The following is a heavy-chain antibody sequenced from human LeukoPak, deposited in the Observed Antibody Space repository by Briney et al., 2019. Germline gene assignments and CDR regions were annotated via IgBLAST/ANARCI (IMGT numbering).Heavy chain of an antibody. CDR1: GASVSSDY. V-gene: IGHV4-59*02. CDR3: GRNLGSGSDH. CDR2: THYRGDV. J-gene: IGHJ4*02. D-gene: IGHD3-10*01. Sequence: SETLSLTCSVSGASVSSDYWNWIRQSPGRGLEWIGYTHYRGDVNYNPSLKSRLTMSVDASSNQVSLKLSSVTAADAAVYYCGRNLGSGSDHWGQGTLVTVSS.